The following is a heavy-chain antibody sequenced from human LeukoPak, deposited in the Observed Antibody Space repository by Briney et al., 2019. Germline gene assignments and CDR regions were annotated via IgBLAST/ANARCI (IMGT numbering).Heavy chain of an antibody. D-gene: IGHD3-9*01. CDR2: INTKSKSM. Sequence: GGSLRLSCLASGFTFNTFTRNWVRQAPGKGLEWISFINTKSKSMYYADSVKGRFTISRDNFRNSLYLQMNNLRAEDTALYYCVRDRDWAFDYWGQGTLVTVSS. CDR3: VRDRDWAFDY. V-gene: IGHV3-48*01. CDR1: GFTFNTFT. J-gene: IGHJ4*02.